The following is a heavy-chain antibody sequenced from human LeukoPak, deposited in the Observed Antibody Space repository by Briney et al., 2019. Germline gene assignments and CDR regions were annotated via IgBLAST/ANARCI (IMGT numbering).Heavy chain of an antibody. Sequence: KPGGSLRLSCAASGFTFSDYYMSWIRQAPGKGLEWILYISNSGSTIYYADSVKGRFTISRDNSKNTLYLQMNSLRAEDTAVYYCAKGFYCSSSTCLDYWGQGTLVTVSS. CDR3: AKGFYCSSSTCLDY. J-gene: IGHJ4*02. CDR2: ISNSGSTI. V-gene: IGHV3-11*01. D-gene: IGHD2-2*01. CDR1: GFTFSDYY.